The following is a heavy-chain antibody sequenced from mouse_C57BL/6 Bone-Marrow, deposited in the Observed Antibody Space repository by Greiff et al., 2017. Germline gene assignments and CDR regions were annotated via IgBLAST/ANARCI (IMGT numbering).Heavy chain of an antibody. CDR1: GYAFSSSW. J-gene: IGHJ3*01. V-gene: IGHV1-82*01. Sequence: QVQLQQSGPELVKPGASVKISCKASGYAFSSSWMNWVKQRPGKGLEWIGRIYPGDGDTNYNGKFKGKATLTADKSSSTAYMQLSSLTSDDSAVYFCARDYGSSFWFAYWGQGTLVTVSA. CDR3: ARDYGSSFWFAY. CDR2: IYPGDGDT. D-gene: IGHD1-1*01.